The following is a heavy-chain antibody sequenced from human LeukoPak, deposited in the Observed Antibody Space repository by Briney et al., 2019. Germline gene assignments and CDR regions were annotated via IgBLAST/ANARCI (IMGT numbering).Heavy chain of an antibody. Sequence: GGSLRLSCAASGVTFNNAWMNWVRQAPGKGREWVGRIKSKSDGGTTNYAAPVKGRFIISRDDSKNTLYLQMNSLTTEDTAVYFCATDGISEETATDYWGQGTLVTVSS. CDR3: ATDGISEETATDY. V-gene: IGHV3-15*01. D-gene: IGHD5-18*01. CDR1: GVTFNNAW. J-gene: IGHJ4*02. CDR2: IKSKSDGGTT.